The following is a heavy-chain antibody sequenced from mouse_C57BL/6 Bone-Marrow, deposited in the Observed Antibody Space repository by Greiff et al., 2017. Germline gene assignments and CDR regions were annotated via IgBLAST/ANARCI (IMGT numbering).Heavy chain of an antibody. V-gene: IGHV1-52*01. J-gene: IGHJ1*03. CDR3: AREGLLWWPDFDV. CDR1: GYTFTSYW. CDR2: IDPSDSET. D-gene: IGHD1-1*02. Sequence: QVQLQQPGAELVRPGSSVKLSCKASGYTFTSYWMHWVKQRPIQGLEWIGNIDPSDSETHYNQKFKDKATLTVDKSSSTAYMQLSSLTSEDSAVYYCAREGLLWWPDFDVWGTGTTVTVSS.